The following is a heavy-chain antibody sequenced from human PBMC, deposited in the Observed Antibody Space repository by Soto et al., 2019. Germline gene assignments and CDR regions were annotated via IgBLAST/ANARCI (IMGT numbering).Heavy chain of an antibody. CDR1: GGSFSGYY. J-gene: IGHJ6*03. V-gene: IGHV4-34*01. Sequence: SETLSLTCAVYGGSFSGYYWSWIRQPPGKGLEWIGEINHSGSTNYNPSLKSRVTISVDTSKNQFSLKLGSVTAADTAVYYCARGVAYCSGGSCYSVYYYYYYMDVWGKGTTVTVSS. CDR3: ARGVAYCSGGSCYSVYYYYYYMDV. CDR2: INHSGST. D-gene: IGHD2-15*01.